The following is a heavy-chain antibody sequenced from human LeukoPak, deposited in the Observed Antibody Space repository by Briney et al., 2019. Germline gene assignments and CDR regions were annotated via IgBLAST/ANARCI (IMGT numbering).Heavy chain of an antibody. CDR1: GFTVSSNY. V-gene: IGHV3-23*01. CDR3: AKALTWIQPFDY. Sequence: GGSLRLSCAASGFTVSSNYMSWVRQAPGKGLEWVSAISGSGGSTYYADSVKGRFTISRDNSKNTLYLQMNSLRAEDTAVYYCAKALTWIQPFDYWGRGTLVTVSS. CDR2: ISGSGGST. J-gene: IGHJ4*02. D-gene: IGHD5-18*01.